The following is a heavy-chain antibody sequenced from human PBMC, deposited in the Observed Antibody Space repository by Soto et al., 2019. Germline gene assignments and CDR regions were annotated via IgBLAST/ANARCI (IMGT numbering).Heavy chain of an antibody. CDR3: ARELITIFGVVITPRYYYYMDV. CDR2: ISAYNGNT. CDR1: GYTFTSYG. J-gene: IGHJ6*03. Sequence: ASVKVSCKASGYTFTSYGISWVRQAPGQGLEWMGWISAYNGNTNYAQKLQGRVTMTTDTSTSTAYMELRSLRSDDTAVYYCARELITIFGVVITPRYYYYMDVWGKGTTVTVSS. V-gene: IGHV1-18*01. D-gene: IGHD3-3*01.